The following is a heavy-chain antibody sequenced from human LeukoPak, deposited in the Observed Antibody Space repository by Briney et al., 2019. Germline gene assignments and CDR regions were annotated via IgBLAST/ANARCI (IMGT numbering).Heavy chain of an antibody. CDR1: GFNFSNNY. D-gene: IGHD6-13*01. Sequence: PGGSLRLSCAASGFNFSNNYMSWVRQAPGKGLEWVSVIYRGGSTYYADSVKGRFTMSRDNSKNTVHLQMDSLRAEDTAVYYCARDRGAAAGNWGQGTLVTVSS. J-gene: IGHJ4*02. CDR3: ARDRGAAAGN. V-gene: IGHV3-53*01. CDR2: IYRGGST.